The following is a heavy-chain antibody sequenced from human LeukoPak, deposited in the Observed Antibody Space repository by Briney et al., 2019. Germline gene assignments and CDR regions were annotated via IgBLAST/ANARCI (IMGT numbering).Heavy chain of an antibody. CDR3: AKVMTTVTHYYYYMDV. Sequence: GGSLRLSCAASGFTFSSYGMSWVRQAPGRGLEWVSAISGSGGSTYYADSVKGRFTISRDNSKNTLYLQMNSLRAEDTAVYYCAKVMTTVTHYYYYMDVWGKGTTVTISS. V-gene: IGHV3-23*01. CDR2: ISGSGGST. D-gene: IGHD4-17*01. CDR1: GFTFSSYG. J-gene: IGHJ6*03.